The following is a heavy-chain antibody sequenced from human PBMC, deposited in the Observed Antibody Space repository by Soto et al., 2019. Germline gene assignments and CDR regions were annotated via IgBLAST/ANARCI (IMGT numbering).Heavy chain of an antibody. D-gene: IGHD6-19*01. CDR3: AKVGLAMADPYYFDY. Sequence: EVQLLESGGGLLQPGRSLRLSCAASGFTFGSYAMSWVRQAPGKGLEWVSAISGRGGSTFYTDSVRGRFTISRDNSKNMLYLQMNSLGAEDTAVYYCAKVGLAMADPYYFDYWGQGTLVTVSS. CDR1: GFTFGSYA. J-gene: IGHJ4*02. V-gene: IGHV3-23*01. CDR2: ISGRGGST.